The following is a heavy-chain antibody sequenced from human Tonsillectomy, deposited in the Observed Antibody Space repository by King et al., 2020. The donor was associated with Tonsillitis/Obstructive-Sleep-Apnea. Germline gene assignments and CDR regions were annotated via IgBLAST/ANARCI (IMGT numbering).Heavy chain of an antibody. CDR3: AGVSIFDY. Sequence: VQLVESGGGVVQPERSLRLSCAASGFTFSSYAMHWVRQAPGKGLEWVALISYDGSNKYYVDSVKGRFAISRDNSKNTLYLQMNSLRAEDTAVYYCAGVSIFDYWGQGTLVTVSS. J-gene: IGHJ4*02. CDR2: ISYDGSNK. V-gene: IGHV3-30*09. CDR1: GFTFSSYA.